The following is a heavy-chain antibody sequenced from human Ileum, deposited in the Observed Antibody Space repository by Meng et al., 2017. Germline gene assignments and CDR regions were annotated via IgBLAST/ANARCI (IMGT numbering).Heavy chain of an antibody. CDR1: CYTFSRYS. D-gene: IGHD3-16*01. J-gene: IGHJ1*01. V-gene: IGHV1-18*01. CDR3: ARERGSGGGDLDD. CDR2: ISAYIGSK. Sequence: QVQLVQSGAEVKKPGASVKVSCKTSCYTFSRYSISWVRQAPGQGLEWMGWISAYIGSKNYAQKFQGRVTMTTDTSTSTAYMELRSLRSDDTAVYYCARERGSGGGDLDDWGQGTLVTVSS.